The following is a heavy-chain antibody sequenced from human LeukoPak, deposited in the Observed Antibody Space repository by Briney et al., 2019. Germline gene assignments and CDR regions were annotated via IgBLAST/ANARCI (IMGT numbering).Heavy chain of an antibody. CDR2: IYYSGST. V-gene: IGHV4-59*12. CDR3: ARINGYYYDSSGYRDDAFDI. Sequence: SETLSLTCTVSGGSISSYYWSWIRQPPGKGLEWIGYIYYSGSTNYNPSLKSRVTISVDTSKNQFSLKLSFVTAADTAVYYCARINGYYYDSSGYRDDAFDIWGQGTMVTVSS. J-gene: IGHJ3*02. CDR1: GGSISSYY. D-gene: IGHD3-22*01.